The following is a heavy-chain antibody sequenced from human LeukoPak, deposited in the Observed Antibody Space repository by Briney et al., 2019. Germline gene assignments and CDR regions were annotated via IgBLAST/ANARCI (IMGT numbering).Heavy chain of an antibody. J-gene: IGHJ3*02. CDR3: ARAINDAFDI. D-gene: IGHD5-24*01. CDR2: ITSSGSAT. CDR1: GFTFDDHG. Sequence: GGSLRLSCAASGFTFDDHGMTWVRQVPGKGLEWVSYITSSGSATYYADSMKGRFTISRDNAKKSLSLQMKSPRAEDTAVYYCARAINDAFDIWGLGTLVIVSS. V-gene: IGHV3-11*04.